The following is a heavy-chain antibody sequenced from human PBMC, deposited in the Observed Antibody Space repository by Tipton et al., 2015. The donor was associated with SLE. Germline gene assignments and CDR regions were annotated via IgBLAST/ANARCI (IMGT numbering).Heavy chain of an antibody. D-gene: IGHD2-15*01. CDR2: IYHSGST. CDR1: GYSISSGYY. CDR3: AGAWQGYCSGGTCYVLDY. Sequence: GLVKPSETLSLTCAVSGYSISSGYYWGWIRQPPGKGLEWIGSIYHSGSTYYNPSLKSRVTISVDTSKNQFSLKLRSVTAADTAVYYCAGAWQGYCSGGTCYVLDYWGQGTLVTVSS. V-gene: IGHV4-38-2*01. J-gene: IGHJ4*02.